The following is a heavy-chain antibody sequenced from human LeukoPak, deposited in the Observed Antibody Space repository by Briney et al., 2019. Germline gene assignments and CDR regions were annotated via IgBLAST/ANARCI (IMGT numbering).Heavy chain of an antibody. J-gene: IGHJ4*02. V-gene: IGHV1-24*01. CDR1: GYTLTELS. D-gene: IGHD3-10*01. Sequence: ASVTVSCKVSGYTLTELSMHWVRQAPGKGLEWMGGFDPEDGETIYAQKFQGRVTMTEDTSTDTAYMELSSLTSEDTAVYYCATDVIYGSGNNVADYWGQGTLVTVSS. CDR2: FDPEDGET. CDR3: ATDVIYGSGNNVADY.